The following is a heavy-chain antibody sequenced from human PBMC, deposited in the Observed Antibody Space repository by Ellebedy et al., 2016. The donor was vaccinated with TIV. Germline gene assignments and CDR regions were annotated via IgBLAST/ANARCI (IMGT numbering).Heavy chain of an antibody. CDR3: ASATLDGSNWYRYFDL. Sequence: GESLKISCAASGFTVSPNYMSWVRQAPGKGLEWVSIIYTGDTAYYADSVQGRFTISRDNSKNTLFLQMNNLRAEDTAVYFCASATLDGSNWYRYFDLWGRGSLVTVSS. CDR1: GFTVSPNY. CDR2: IYTGDTA. D-gene: IGHD6-13*01. V-gene: IGHV3-53*01. J-gene: IGHJ2*01.